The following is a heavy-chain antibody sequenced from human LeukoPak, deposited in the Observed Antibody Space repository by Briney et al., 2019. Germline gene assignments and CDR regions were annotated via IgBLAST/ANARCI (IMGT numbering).Heavy chain of an antibody. Sequence: GGSLRLSCTASGFTFGDYAMSWVRQAPGKGLEWVGFIRSKAYGGTTEYAASVKDRFSISRDDSKSIAYLQMNSLETEDTAVYYCTSAGYTYGYPAFDIWGQGTMVTVSS. D-gene: IGHD5-18*01. CDR3: TSAGYTYGYPAFDI. V-gene: IGHV3-49*04. CDR1: GFTFGDYA. J-gene: IGHJ3*02. CDR2: IRSKAYGGTT.